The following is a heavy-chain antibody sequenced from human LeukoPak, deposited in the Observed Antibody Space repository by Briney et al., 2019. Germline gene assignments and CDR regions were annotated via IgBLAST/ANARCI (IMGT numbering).Heavy chain of an antibody. CDR1: GFTFSPSA. Sequence: GGSLRLSCAASGFTFSPSAMNWVRQAPGKGLEWVSASSHSGDGTYYAFSVKSRFTISRDNSKRTLYLQMNSLRADDTAVYYCANCGSNSEPNDYWGRGTLVTVSS. D-gene: IGHD4-23*01. J-gene: IGHJ4*02. CDR2: SSHSGDGT. CDR3: ANCGSNSEPNDY. V-gene: IGHV3-23*01.